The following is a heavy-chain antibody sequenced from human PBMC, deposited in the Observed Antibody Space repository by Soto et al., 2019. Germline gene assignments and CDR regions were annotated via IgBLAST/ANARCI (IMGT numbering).Heavy chain of an antibody. CDR2: ISAYNGNT. V-gene: IGHV1-18*01. Sequence: QVQLVQSGVEMKKPGASVKVSCKASGFTFTNYGFNWVRQAPGQGLAWMGWISAYNGNTNYEQKLQGRVTMTTDTSTTTVYMELRSLTSDDTAVYYCARDNGGVWCGALWGQGTLVTVSS. D-gene: IGHD2-8*02. CDR3: ARDNGGVWCGAL. CDR1: GFTFTNYG. J-gene: IGHJ4*02.